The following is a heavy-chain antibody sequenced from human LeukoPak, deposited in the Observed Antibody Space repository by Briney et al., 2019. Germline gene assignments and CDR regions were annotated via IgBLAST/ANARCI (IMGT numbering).Heavy chain of an antibody. D-gene: IGHD4-17*01. J-gene: IGHJ4*02. CDR1: NDSISSGDYY. V-gene: IGHV4-61*08. CDR2: IYYSGST. Sequence: SETLSLTCTVSNDSISSGDYYWNWIRRPPGKGLEWIGYIYYSGSTNYNPSLKSRVTISVDTSKNQFSLKLSSVTAADTAVYYCARDGDYVPWGQGTLVTVSS. CDR3: ARDGDYVP.